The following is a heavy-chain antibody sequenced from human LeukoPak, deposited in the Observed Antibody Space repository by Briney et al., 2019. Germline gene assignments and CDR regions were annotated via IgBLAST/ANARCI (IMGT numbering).Heavy chain of an antibody. J-gene: IGHJ4*02. CDR2: IFHTGST. V-gene: IGHV4-59*04. D-gene: IGHD6-19*01. CDR3: ASKAVAYFDY. Sequence: PSETLSLTCTVSGASMSSFYWSWIRQPPGKGLEWVGYIFHTGSTNYNPSLKSRVTISVDTSKNQFSLKLSSVTAADTAVYYCASKAVAYFDYWGQGTLVTVSS. CDR1: GASMSSFY.